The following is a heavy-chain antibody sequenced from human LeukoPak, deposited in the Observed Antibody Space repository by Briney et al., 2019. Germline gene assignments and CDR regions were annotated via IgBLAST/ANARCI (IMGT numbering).Heavy chain of an antibody. CDR2: IWYDGSNK. CDR3: ARSGWLQPDAFDI. Sequence: PGRSLRLSCAASGFTFSSYGMHWVRQAPGKGLGWVAVIWYDGSNKYYADSVKGRFTISRDNSKNTLYLQMNSLRAEDTAVYYCARSGWLQPDAFDIWGQGTMVTVSS. J-gene: IGHJ3*02. D-gene: IGHD5-24*01. V-gene: IGHV3-33*01. CDR1: GFTFSSYG.